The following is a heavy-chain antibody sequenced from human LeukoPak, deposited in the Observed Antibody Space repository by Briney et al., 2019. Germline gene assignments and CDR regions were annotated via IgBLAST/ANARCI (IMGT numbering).Heavy chain of an antibody. D-gene: IGHD4-23*01. Sequence: SETLSLTCAVYGGSFSGYYWSWIRQPPGKGLEWIGEINHSGSTNYNPSLKSRVTISVDTSKTQFSLKLSSVTAADTAVYYCARRLGGPVDFDYWGQGTLVTVSS. CDR2: INHSGST. V-gene: IGHV4-34*01. J-gene: IGHJ4*02. CDR3: ARRLGGPVDFDY. CDR1: GGSFSGYY.